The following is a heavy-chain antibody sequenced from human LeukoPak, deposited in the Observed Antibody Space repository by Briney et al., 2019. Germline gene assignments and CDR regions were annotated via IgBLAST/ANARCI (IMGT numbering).Heavy chain of an antibody. CDR3: AREPSSGWSREFDY. D-gene: IGHD6-19*01. CDR1: GGSFSGYY. Sequence: PSETLSLTCAVYGGSFSGYYWSWIRQPPGKGLEWIGEINHSGSTNYNPSLKSRVTISVDTSKNQFSLKLSSVTAADTAVYYCAREPSSGWSREFDYWGQGTLVTVSS. V-gene: IGHV4-34*01. CDR2: INHSGST. J-gene: IGHJ4*02.